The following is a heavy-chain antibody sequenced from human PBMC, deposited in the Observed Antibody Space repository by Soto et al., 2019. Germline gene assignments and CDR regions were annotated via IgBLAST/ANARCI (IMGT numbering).Heavy chain of an antibody. J-gene: IGHJ6*02. CDR1: GFTFSSYS. V-gene: IGHV3-21*01. CDR3: AGGSGGAARRHYYYGMDV. CDR2: ISSSSSYI. D-gene: IGHD6-6*01. Sequence: EVQLVESGGGLVKPGGSLRLSCAASGFTFSSYSMNWVRQAPGKGLEWVSSISSSSSYIYYADSVKGRFTIARDNAKNSLYLQMNSLRAEDTAVYYCAGGSGGAARRHYYYGMDVWGQWTTVTVSS.